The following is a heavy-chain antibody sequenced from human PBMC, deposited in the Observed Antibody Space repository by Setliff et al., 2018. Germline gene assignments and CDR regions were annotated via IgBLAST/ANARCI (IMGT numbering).Heavy chain of an antibody. CDR2: VYYTGNT. D-gene: IGHD5-18*01. J-gene: IGHJ6*02. V-gene: IGHV4-59*01. CDR3: ARDRTAYNYGMDV. CDR1: GGSIMNYF. Sequence: ETLSLTCTVSGGSIMNYFWSWIRQPPGKGLEWVGYVYYTGNTNYNPSLKSRLTISVDPSKNQVSLELKSATTADTAVYYCARDRTAYNYGMDVWGQGTTVTVSS.